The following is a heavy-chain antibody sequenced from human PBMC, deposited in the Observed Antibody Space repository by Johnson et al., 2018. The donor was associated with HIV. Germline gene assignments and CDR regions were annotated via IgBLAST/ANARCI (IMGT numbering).Heavy chain of an antibody. CDR2: VWYDGSNK. CDR3: ARDKSGGGTDSGYDHFSAPDAFDI. D-gene: IGHD5-12*01. CDR1: GFTFSNYG. J-gene: IGHJ3*02. V-gene: IGHV3-30*19. Sequence: QVQLVESGGGVVQPGRSLRLSCVASGFTFSNYGMHWVRQAPGKGLEWVAVVWYDGSNKYYADSVKGRFTISRDNSKNTLYLQMNSLRAEDTAVYYCARDKSGGGTDSGYDHFSAPDAFDIWGQGTMVTVSS.